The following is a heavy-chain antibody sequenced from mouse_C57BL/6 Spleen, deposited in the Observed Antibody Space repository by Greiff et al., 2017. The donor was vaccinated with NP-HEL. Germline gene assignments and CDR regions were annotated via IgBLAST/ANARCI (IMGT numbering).Heavy chain of an antibody. D-gene: IGHD1-1*01. Sequence: QVQLQQPGAELVKPGASVKLSCKASGYTFTSYWMHWVKQRPGQGLEWIGMIHPNSGSTNYNEKFKSKATLTVDKSSSTAYMQLSSLTSEDSAVYYCARNITVAHEMDYWGQGTSVTVSS. CDR3: ARNITVAHEMDY. CDR2: IHPNSGST. CDR1: GYTFTSYW. J-gene: IGHJ4*01. V-gene: IGHV1-64*01.